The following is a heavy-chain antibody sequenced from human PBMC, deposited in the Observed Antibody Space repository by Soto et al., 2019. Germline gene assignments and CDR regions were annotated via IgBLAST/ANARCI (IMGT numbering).Heavy chain of an antibody. D-gene: IGHD3-3*01. CDR2: ISGSGGST. V-gene: IGHV3-23*01. J-gene: IGHJ4*02. CDR1: GFTFSSYA. CDR3: AKDESGSGYYRTRGDY. Sequence: GGSLRLSCAASGFTFSSYAMSWVRQAPGKGLEWVSAISGSGGSTYYADSVKGRFTISRDNSKNTLYLQMNSLRAEDSAVYYCAKDESGSGYYRTRGDYWGQGTLVTVSS.